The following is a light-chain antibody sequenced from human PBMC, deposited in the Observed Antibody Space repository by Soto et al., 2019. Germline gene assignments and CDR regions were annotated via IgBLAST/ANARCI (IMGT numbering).Light chain of an antibody. V-gene: IGLV1-40*01. J-gene: IGLJ1*01. CDR3: QSYDSSLSGFYV. CDR1: SSNIGAGYD. Sequence: QSVLTQPPSESGAPGQRVTISCTGRSSNIGAGYDVHWYQQLPGTAPKLLIYGNSNRPSGVPDRFSGSKSGTSASLAITGLQAEDEADYYCQSYDSSLSGFYVFGTGTKLTVL. CDR2: GNS.